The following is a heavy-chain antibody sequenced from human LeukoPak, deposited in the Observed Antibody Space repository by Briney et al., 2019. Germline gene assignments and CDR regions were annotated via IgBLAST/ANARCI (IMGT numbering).Heavy chain of an antibody. J-gene: IGHJ6*02. D-gene: IGHD4-17*01. CDR3: TSPIHSGDYDYFYGLDV. V-gene: IGHV3-73*01. CDR2: LRSKANNYAT. Sequence: GGSLRLSCAASGFTFSGSTMHWVHQASGKGLEWVGRLRSKANNYATAYAASVKGRFTISRDDSKSTAYLQMNSLKLEDTAVYYCTSPIHSGDYDYFYGLDVWGQGTTVTVSS. CDR1: GFTFSGST.